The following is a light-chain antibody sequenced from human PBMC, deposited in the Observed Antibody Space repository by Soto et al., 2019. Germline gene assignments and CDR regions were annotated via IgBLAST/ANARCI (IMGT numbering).Light chain of an antibody. J-gene: IGKJ1*01. CDR1: QSISSY. CDR2: AAS. Sequence: DVGMTQSPASLSAAVGDRVAISCRASQSISSYLNWYQQKPGKAPKLLIYAASSLQSGVPSRFSGSGSGTDFTLTISSLQPEDFATYYCQQSYSTLWTFGQGTKVDIK. V-gene: IGKV1-39*01. CDR3: QQSYSTLWT.